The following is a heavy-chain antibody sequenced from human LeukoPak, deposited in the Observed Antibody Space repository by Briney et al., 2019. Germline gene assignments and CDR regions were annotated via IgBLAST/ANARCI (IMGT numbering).Heavy chain of an antibody. CDR3: ARDQQQLVQRFDAFDI. CDR1: GGSFSGYF. Sequence: SETLSLTCAVYGGSFSGYFWTWIRQLPGKGLEWIGELNQSGSRNYNPSLKSRVTISVDTSKNQFSLKVTSVTAADTAVYYCARDQQQLVQRFDAFDIWGQGTMVTVSS. CDR2: LNQSGSR. V-gene: IGHV4-34*01. J-gene: IGHJ3*02. D-gene: IGHD6-13*01.